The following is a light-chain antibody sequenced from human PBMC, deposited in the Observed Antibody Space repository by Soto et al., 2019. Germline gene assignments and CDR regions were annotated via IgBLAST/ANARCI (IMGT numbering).Light chain of an antibody. V-gene: IGKV4-1*01. J-gene: IGKJ1*01. CDR1: QSILYTSNNKNH. CDR3: QEYIQWPPGM. Sequence: DIVMTQSPDSLAVPLGERATIHCKSSQSILYTSNNKNHLVWYQQKPGQPPKVLFYWASTRESGVPDRFSGSGSGTDFTLTISSLQAEDVAVYYCQEYIQWPPGMFGPGTTVDIK. CDR2: WAS.